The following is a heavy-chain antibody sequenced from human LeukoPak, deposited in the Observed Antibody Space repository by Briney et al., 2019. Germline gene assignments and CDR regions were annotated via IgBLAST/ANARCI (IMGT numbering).Heavy chain of an antibody. CDR2: ISTNGGIT. D-gene: IGHD6-13*01. CDR1: GFTFSSYA. CDR3: VKYSSSRRD. Sequence: GRSLRLSCSASGFTFSSYAMHWVRQAPGKGLEYVSAISTNGGITSYADSVKGRFTISRDNSKNTLYLQMSSLRAEDTAVYYCVKYSSSRRDWGQGTLVTVSS. J-gene: IGHJ4*02. V-gene: IGHV3-64D*09.